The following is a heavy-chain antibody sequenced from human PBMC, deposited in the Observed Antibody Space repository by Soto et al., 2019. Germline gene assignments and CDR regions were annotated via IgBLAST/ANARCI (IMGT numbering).Heavy chain of an antibody. J-gene: IGHJ3*02. D-gene: IGHD2-8*01. CDR2: MNPNSGNT. V-gene: IGHV1-8*01. CDR3: ARGAPLFGYCTNGVCNPAAFDI. CDR1: GYTFTSYD. Sequence: ASVKVSCKASGYTFTSYDINWVRQATGQGLEWMGWMNPNSGNTGYAQKFQGRVTMTRNTSISTAYMELSSLRTEDTAVYYCARGAPLFGYCTNGVCNPAAFDIWGQGTMVTVS.